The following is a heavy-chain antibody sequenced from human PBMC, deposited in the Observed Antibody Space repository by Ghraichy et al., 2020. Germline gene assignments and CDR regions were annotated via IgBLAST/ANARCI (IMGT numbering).Heavy chain of an antibody. J-gene: IGHJ6*02. D-gene: IGHD3-3*01. CDR3: ARSLYYDFWSGYYNIGAGPYYGMDV. Sequence: SETLSLTCTVSSGSISSYYWSWIRQPPGKGLEWIGYIYYSGSTNYNPSLKSRVTISVDTSKNQFSLKLSSVTAADTAVYYCARSLYYDFWSGYYNIGAGPYYGMDVWGQGTTVTVSS. CDR1: SGSISSYY. CDR2: IYYSGST. V-gene: IGHV4-59*01.